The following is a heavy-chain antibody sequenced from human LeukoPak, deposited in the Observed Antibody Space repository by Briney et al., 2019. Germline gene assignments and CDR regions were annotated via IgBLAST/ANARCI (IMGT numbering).Heavy chain of an antibody. J-gene: IGHJ4*02. D-gene: IGHD4-23*01. V-gene: IGHV3-30*03. CDR2: ISYDGSNK. CDR3: ARVNNDYGGMGRFDY. Sequence: GRSLGLSCAASGFTFSSYGMHWVRQAPGKGLEWVAVISYDGSNKYYADSVKGRFTISRDNSKNTLYLQMNSLRAEDTAVYYCARVNNDYGGMGRFDYWGQGTLVTVSS. CDR1: GFTFSSYG.